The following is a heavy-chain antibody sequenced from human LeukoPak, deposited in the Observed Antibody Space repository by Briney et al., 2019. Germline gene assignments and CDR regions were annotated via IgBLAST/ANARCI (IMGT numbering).Heavy chain of an antibody. CDR2: IYHSGST. CDR3: ARSRRWLQLPEEFDY. J-gene: IGHJ4*02. V-gene: IGHV4-38-2*02. D-gene: IGHD5-24*01. CDR1: GYSISSGYY. Sequence: SETLSLTCTVSGYSISSGYYWGWIRQPPGKGLEWIGSIYHSGSTYYNPSLKSRVTISVDTSKNQFSLKLSSVTAADTAVYYCARSRRWLQLPEEFDYWGQGTLVTVSS.